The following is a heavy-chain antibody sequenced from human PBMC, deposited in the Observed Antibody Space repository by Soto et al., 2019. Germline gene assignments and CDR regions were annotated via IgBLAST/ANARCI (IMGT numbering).Heavy chain of an antibody. Sequence: VKVSCKASGYTFTSYDINWVRQAPGQGLEWMGGIIPIFGTANYAQKFQGKVKITADESTSTAYMELSSLRSEDTDVYYGAREGVAVFDYWGQGTLVTVSS. J-gene: IGHJ4*02. CDR3: AREGVAVFDY. CDR2: IIPIFGTA. V-gene: IGHV1-69*13. D-gene: IGHD6-19*01. CDR1: GYTFTSYD.